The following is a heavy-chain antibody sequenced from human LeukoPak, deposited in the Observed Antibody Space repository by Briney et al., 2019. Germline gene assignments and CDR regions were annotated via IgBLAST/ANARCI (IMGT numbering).Heavy chain of an antibody. CDR3: ARGTYDFWSGYPGGYYYYGMDV. J-gene: IGHJ6*02. CDR1: GGSISSYY. Sequence: SETLSLTCTVSGGSISSYYWSWIRQPPGKGLEWIGYIYYSGSTNYNPSLKSRVTISVDTSKNQFSLKLSSVTAADTAVYYSARGTYDFWSGYPGGYYYYGMDVWGHGTTVTVSS. V-gene: IGHV4-59*01. CDR2: IYYSGST. D-gene: IGHD3-3*01.